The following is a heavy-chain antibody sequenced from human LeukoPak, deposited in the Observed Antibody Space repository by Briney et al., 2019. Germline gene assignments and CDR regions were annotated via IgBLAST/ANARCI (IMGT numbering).Heavy chain of an antibody. Sequence: PSETLSLTCTVSGGSISSYYWSWIRQPPGKGLEWIGYIYYSGSTYYNPSLKSRVTISVDTSKNQFSLKLSSVTAADTAVYYCASRDPTHYYMDVWGKGTTVTVSS. CDR3: ASRDPTHYYMDV. CDR1: GGSISSYY. V-gene: IGHV4-59*12. J-gene: IGHJ6*03. CDR2: IYYSGST.